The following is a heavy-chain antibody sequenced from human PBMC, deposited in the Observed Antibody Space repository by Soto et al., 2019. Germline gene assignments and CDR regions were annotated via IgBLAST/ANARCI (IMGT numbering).Heavy chain of an antibody. V-gene: IGHV4-34*01. CDR2: INHSGTT. D-gene: IGHD6-6*01. Sequence: SETLSLTCGVYGGSFRGFCWTWIRQPPGKGLEWIGEINHSGTTNYNPSLKSRVTISVDTSKNQFSLKLSSVTAADTAVYFCARGHIATRYYYYMDVWGKGTSVTVSS. CDR1: GGSFRGFC. J-gene: IGHJ6*03. CDR3: ARGHIATRYYYYMDV.